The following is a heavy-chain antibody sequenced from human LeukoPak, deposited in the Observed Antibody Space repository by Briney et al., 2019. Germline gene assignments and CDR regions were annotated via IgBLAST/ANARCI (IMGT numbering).Heavy chain of an antibody. Sequence: SETLSLTCAVYGGSFSGYYWSWIRQPPGKGLEWIGEINHSGSTNYNPSLKSRVTISVDTSKNQFSLKLSSVTAADTAVYYCASLCQGCYFDLWGRGTLVTVSS. CDR2: INHSGST. J-gene: IGHJ2*01. CDR3: ASLCQGCYFDL. CDR1: GGSFSGYY. V-gene: IGHV4-34*01.